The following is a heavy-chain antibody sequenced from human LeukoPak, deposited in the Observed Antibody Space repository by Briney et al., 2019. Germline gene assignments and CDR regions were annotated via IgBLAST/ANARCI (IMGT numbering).Heavy chain of an antibody. Sequence: GRSLRLSCAASGFTFDDYAMHWVRQAPGKGLEWVLGNSWNSGSIGYADSVKGRFTISRDNAKNSLYLQMNSLRAEDTALYYCAKDFSLGAGYFDYWGQGTLVTVSS. CDR1: GFTFDDYA. CDR2: NSWNSGSI. CDR3: AKDFSLGAGYFDY. V-gene: IGHV3-9*01. J-gene: IGHJ4*02. D-gene: IGHD3-10*01.